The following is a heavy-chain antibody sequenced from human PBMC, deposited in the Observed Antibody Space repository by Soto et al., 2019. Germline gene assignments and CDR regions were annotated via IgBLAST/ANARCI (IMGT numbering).Heavy chain of an antibody. CDR3: ARDGREASGMDV. V-gene: IGHV4-59*11. D-gene: IGHD1-26*01. CDR1: GGSISSHY. CDR2: IYYRGST. Sequence: SETLSLTCTVSGGSISSHYWSWVRRAPGKGLEWIGHIYYRGSTNYNPSLRSRSTISVDTSENQFSLKLNSVTTADTAVYYCARDGREASGMDVWGQGTKVTVSS. J-gene: IGHJ6*02.